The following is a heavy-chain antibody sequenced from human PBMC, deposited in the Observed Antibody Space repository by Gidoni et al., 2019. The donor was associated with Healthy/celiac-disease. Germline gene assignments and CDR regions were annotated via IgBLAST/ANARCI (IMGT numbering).Heavy chain of an antibody. J-gene: IGHJ6*02. CDR3: ARYTAYDFGSGPDYYHYGIDV. V-gene: IGHV3-11*06. CDR2: IRSSSIYT. Sequence: VQRVESGGGWVSPGGALRRYCADSGFTFGDDAMSWIRQSPGKGLGWVSSIRSSSIYTNYADSVKGLCTLSIDNAMTLLSLQTTSLSSEDPAVLYCARYTAYDFGSGPDYYHYGIDVLGQVTTVTVSS. CDR1: GFTFGDDA. D-gene: IGHD3-3*01.